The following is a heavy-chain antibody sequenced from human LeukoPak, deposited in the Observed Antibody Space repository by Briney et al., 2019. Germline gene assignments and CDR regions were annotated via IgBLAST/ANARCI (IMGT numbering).Heavy chain of an antibody. V-gene: IGHV3-20*04. D-gene: IGHD2-21*01. Sequence: GESLRLSCAASGFTFDDHGMNWVRQAPGKGLEWVAGISWNGGRLGYGDSVKGRFAISRDNAKNSQYLQMNSLSAEDTALYYCTRDVSYGAFDIWGQGTRVTVSS. CDR1: GFTFDDHG. CDR3: TRDVSYGAFDI. CDR2: ISWNGGRL. J-gene: IGHJ3*02.